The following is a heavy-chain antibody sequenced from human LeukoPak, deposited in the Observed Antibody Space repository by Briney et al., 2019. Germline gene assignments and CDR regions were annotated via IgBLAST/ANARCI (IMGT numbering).Heavy chain of an antibody. V-gene: IGHV1-46*01. CDR1: GYTFTNYY. CDR2: INPSGGSA. D-gene: IGHD1-26*01. Sequence: GASVKVSCKASGYTFTNYYMHWVRQAPGQGLEWMGRINPSGGSAIYAQKFQGRVTMTEDTSTDTAYMELSSLRSEDTAVYYCATEIVGAAETDYWGQGTLVTVSS. J-gene: IGHJ4*02. CDR3: ATEIVGAAETDY.